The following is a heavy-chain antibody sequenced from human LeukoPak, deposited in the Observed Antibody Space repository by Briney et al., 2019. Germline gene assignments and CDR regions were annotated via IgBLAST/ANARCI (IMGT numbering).Heavy chain of an antibody. CDR2: ISYDGRNK. CDR1: GFTFNNYG. CDR3: AKGPLRGTAAAIDY. D-gene: IGHD2-2*01. Sequence: GGSLRHSCAASGFTFNNYGKHWVRQAPGKGLEWVAVISYDGRNKHYPDSVKGRFTISRDISTDTLWLQMDSLRTEDTAVYYCAKGPLRGTAAAIDYWGQGTLVTVSS. V-gene: IGHV3-30*18. J-gene: IGHJ4*02.